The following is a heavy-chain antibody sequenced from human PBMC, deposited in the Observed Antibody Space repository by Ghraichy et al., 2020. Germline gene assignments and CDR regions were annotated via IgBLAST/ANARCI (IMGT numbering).Heavy chain of an antibody. Sequence: GGSLRLSCAASGFTFSSYSMNWVRQAPGKGLEWVSSISSSSSYIYYADSVKGRFTISRDNAKNSLYLQMNSLRAEDTAVYYCARDGGGDYVWGSYRKNWFDPWGQGTLVTVSS. V-gene: IGHV3-21*01. CDR1: GFTFSSYS. D-gene: IGHD3-16*02. J-gene: IGHJ5*02. CDR2: ISSSSSYI. CDR3: ARDGGGDYVWGSYRKNWFDP.